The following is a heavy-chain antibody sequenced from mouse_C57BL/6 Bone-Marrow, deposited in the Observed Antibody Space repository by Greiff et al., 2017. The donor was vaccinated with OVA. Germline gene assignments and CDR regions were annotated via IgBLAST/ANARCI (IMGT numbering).Heavy chain of an antibody. CDR1: GYSFTDYN. J-gene: IGHJ1*03. D-gene: IGHD1-1*01. Sequence: EVKLMESGPELVKPGASVKISCKASGYSFTDYNMNWVKQSNGKSLEWIGVINPNYGTTSYNQKFKGKATLTVDQSSSTAYMQLNSLTSEDSAVYYCARKGKGFGSSYWYFDVWGTGTTVTVSS. CDR2: INPNYGTT. CDR3: ARKGKGFGSSYWYFDV. V-gene: IGHV1-39*01.